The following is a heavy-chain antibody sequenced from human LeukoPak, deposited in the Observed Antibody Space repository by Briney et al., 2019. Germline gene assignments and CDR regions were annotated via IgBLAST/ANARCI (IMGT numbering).Heavy chain of an antibody. J-gene: IGHJ4*01. CDR1: GFTFSSYA. Sequence: GGSLRLSCAASGFTFSSYAMHWVRQAPGKGLEWVAVISYDGSNKYYADSVKGRFTISRDNSKNTLYLQMNSLRAEDTAVYYCARAVYSGWYNFDYWGQGTLVTVSS. D-gene: IGHD6-19*01. V-gene: IGHV3-30-3*01. CDR3: ARAVYSGWYNFDY. CDR2: ISYDGSNK.